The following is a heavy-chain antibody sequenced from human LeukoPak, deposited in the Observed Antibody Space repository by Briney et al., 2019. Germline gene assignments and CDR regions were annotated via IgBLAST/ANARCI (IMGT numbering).Heavy chain of an antibody. V-gene: IGHV3-66*01. Sequence: GGSLRLYCIASGSTFSSNYMTWVPQAPGKGLEWVSMIYSGGSTYYADSVKGRFTISRDNSKNTLYLQMNSLRAEDTAVYYCARGGAMIRGVFDYWGQGTLVTVSS. J-gene: IGHJ4*02. CDR1: GSTFSSNY. CDR3: ARGGAMIRGVFDY. D-gene: IGHD3-10*01. CDR2: IYSGGST.